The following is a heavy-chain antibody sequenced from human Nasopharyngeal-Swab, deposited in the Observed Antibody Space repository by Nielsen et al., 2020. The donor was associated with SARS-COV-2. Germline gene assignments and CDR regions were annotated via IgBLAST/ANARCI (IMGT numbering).Heavy chain of an antibody. CDR3: VRRSSGWYGTYNWFDP. CDR2: IYYSGST. D-gene: IGHD6-19*01. V-gene: IGHV4-39*01. Sequence: SETLSLTCTVSGGSISSSSYYWGWIRQPPGKGLEWIASIYYSGSTYYNPSLKSRVTIYVDTSKNQFSLKMSSVTAADTAVYYCVRRSSGWYGTYNWFDPWGQGALVTVSS. CDR1: GGSISSSSYY. J-gene: IGHJ5*02.